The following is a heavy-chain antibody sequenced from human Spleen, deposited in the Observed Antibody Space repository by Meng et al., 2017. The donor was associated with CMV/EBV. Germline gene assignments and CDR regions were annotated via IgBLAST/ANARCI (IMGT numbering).Heavy chain of an antibody. Sequence: GGSLRLSCAASGFTVSNNYMNWVRQAPGKGLVWVSRINSDGSSTSYADSVKGRFTISRDNAKNTLYLQMNSLRADDTAVYYCARPSLVWYYYGMDVWGQGTTVTVSS. CDR3: ARPSLVWYYYGMDV. J-gene: IGHJ6*02. D-gene: IGHD2-21*01. V-gene: IGHV3-74*01. CDR2: INSDGSST. CDR1: GFTVSNNY.